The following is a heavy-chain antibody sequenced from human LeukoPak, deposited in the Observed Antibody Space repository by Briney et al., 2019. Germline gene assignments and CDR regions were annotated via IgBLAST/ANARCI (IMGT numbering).Heavy chain of an antibody. D-gene: IGHD1-1*01. CDR2: IWYDGSNK. J-gene: IGHJ4*02. CDR3: ASSQGRQLRPFDY. Sequence: PGGSLRLSCAASGFTFSSYGMHWVRQAPGKGLEWVAVIWYDGSNKYYADSVKGRFTISRDNSKNTLYLQMNSLRAEDTAVYYCASSQGRQLRPFDYWGQGTLVTVSS. CDR1: GFTFSSYG. V-gene: IGHV3-33*01.